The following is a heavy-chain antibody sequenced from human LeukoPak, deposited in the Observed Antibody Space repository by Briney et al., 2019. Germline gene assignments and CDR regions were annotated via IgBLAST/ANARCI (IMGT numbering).Heavy chain of an antibody. CDR1: GGSFSGYY. J-gene: IGHJ5*02. CDR3: ARVFDDYYDSSANPPLWFDP. CDR2: INHSGST. V-gene: IGHV4-34*01. D-gene: IGHD3-22*01. Sequence: SETLSLTCAVYGGSFSGYYWSWIRQPPGKGLEWIGEINHSGSTNYNPSLKSRVTISVDTSKNQFSLKLSSVTAADTAVYYCARVFDDYYDSSANPPLWFDPWGQGTLVAVSS.